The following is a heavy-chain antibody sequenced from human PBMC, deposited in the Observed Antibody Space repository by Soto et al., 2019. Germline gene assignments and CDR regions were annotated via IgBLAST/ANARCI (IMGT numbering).Heavy chain of an antibody. CDR2: IRGSSSHR. CDR3: ARGGGSGWTPDY. J-gene: IGHJ4*02. V-gene: IGHV3-11*05. D-gene: IGHD6-19*01. CDR1: GFIFSDYY. Sequence: QVQLVESGGGLVKPGGSLRLSCAASGFIFSDYYMSWIRQAPGKGLEWLSYIRGSSSHRDYANSVKGRFTISRDNAKNLLYLQMNSLRVEDTAVYYCARGGGSGWTPDYWGRGTRVTVSS.